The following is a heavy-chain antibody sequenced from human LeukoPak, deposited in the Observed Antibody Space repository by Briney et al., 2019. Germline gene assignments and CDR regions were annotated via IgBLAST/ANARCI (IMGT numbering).Heavy chain of an antibody. CDR1: GYTFTSYD. CDR3: ARASYYYGSGSPKGFDP. CDR2: MNPNSGNT. D-gene: IGHD3-10*01. Sequence: GASVKVSCKASGYTFTSYDINWVRQATGQGLEWMGRMNPNSGNTGYAQKFQGRVTMTRNTSISTAYMELSSLRSEDTAVYYCARASYYYGSGSPKGFDPWGQGTLVTVSS. J-gene: IGHJ5*02. V-gene: IGHV1-8*01.